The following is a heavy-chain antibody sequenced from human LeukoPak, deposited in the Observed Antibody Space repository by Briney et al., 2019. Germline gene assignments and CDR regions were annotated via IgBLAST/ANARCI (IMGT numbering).Heavy chain of an antibody. J-gene: IGHJ4*02. D-gene: IGHD2-2*01. CDR1: GGTFSSYA. Sequence: ASVKVSCKASGGTFSSYAISWVRQAPGQGLEWMGGIIPIFGTANYAQKFQGRVTMTRDTSTSTVYMELSSLRSEDTAVYYCARDLARLGSTSCYLNYWGQGTLVTVSS. V-gene: IGHV1-69*05. CDR2: IIPIFGTA. CDR3: ARDLARLGSTSCYLNY.